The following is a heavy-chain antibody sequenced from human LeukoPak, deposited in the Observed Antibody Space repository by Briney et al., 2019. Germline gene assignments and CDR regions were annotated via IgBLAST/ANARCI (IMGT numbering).Heavy chain of an antibody. Sequence: GGSLRLSCAASGFTFSSYGVHWVRQAPGKGVEWVAVIWYDGSNKYYADSVKGRFTISRDNSKNTLYLQMNSLRAEDTAVYYCARGRGDHTRPRFDPWGQGTLVTASS. CDR1: GFTFSSYG. J-gene: IGHJ5*02. D-gene: IGHD2-21*02. CDR2: IWYDGSNK. V-gene: IGHV3-33*01. CDR3: ARGRGDHTRPRFDP.